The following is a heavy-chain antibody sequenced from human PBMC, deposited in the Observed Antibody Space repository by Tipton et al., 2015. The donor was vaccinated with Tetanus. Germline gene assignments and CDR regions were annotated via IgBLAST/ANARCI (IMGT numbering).Heavy chain of an antibody. J-gene: IGHJ4*02. CDR2: ISASGDST. CDR3: ARSASPFDY. CDR1: GFTFSSYS. Sequence: SLRLSYAASGFTFSSYSMTWVRQSPGKGLEWVSAISASGDSTYYADFVKGRFIISRDTSKNTLYLQMNSLRAEDTAVYYCARSASPFDYWGQGTLVTVSS. V-gene: IGHV3-23*01.